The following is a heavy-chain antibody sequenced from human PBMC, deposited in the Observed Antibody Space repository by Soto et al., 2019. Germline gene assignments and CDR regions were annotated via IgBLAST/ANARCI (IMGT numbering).Heavy chain of an antibody. D-gene: IGHD6-13*01. J-gene: IGHJ6*03. CDR3: ARIDSSSWYSGYYYYYMDV. Sequence: GNTSETLSLTCTVSGGSISSYYWSWIRQPPGKGQEWIGYIYYSGSTNYNPSLKSRVTISVDTSKNQFSLKLSSVTAADTAVYYCARIDSSSWYSGYYYYYMDVWGKGTTVTVSS. CDR2: IYYSGST. CDR1: GGSISSYY. V-gene: IGHV4-59*08.